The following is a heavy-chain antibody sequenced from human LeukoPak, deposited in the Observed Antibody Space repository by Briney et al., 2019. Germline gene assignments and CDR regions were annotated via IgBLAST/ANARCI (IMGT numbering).Heavy chain of an antibody. CDR1: GFTFSNAW. CDR3: TTLGVGELPQIFDY. J-gene: IGHJ4*02. CDR2: IKSKTDGGTA. D-gene: IGHD3-10*01. Sequence: PGGSLRLSCAASGFTFSNAWMSWVRQAPGKGLEWVGRIKSKTDGGTADYAAPVKGRFTISRDDSKNTLYLQMNSLKTEDTAVYYCTTLGVGELPQIFDYWGQGTLVTVSS. V-gene: IGHV3-15*01.